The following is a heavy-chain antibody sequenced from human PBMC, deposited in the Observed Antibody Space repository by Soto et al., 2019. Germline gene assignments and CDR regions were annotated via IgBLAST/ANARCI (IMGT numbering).Heavy chain of an antibody. CDR1: GFTFDDYA. Sequence: EVQLVESGGGLVQPGRSLRLSCAASGFTFDDYAMHWVRQAPGKGLEWVSGISWNSGSIGYADSVKGRFTISRDNAKNSLYLQMNRLRAEDTALYYCAKDKEWRGPGYYYYMDVWGKGTTVTVSS. V-gene: IGHV3-9*01. D-gene: IGHD3-3*01. CDR2: ISWNSGSI. J-gene: IGHJ6*03. CDR3: AKDKEWRGPGYYYYMDV.